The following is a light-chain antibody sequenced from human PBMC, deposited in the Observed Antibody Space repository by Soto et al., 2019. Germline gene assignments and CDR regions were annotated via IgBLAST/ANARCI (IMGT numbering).Light chain of an antibody. J-gene: IGKJ2*01. CDR2: DAS. CDR3: QQRSNWPSFT. CDR1: QSVSSY. Sequence: EIVLTQSPATLSLSPGARATLSCRASQSVSSYLAWYQQKPGQAPRLLIYDASNRATGIPARFSGSGSGTDFALTISSLEPEDFSVYYWQQRSNWPSFTFGQGTKLEIK. V-gene: IGKV3-11*01.